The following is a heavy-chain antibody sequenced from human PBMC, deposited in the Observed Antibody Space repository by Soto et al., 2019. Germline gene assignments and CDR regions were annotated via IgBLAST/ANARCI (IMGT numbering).Heavy chain of an antibody. CDR3: ARAVAVPADFDY. J-gene: IGHJ4*02. CDR2: INAGNGNT. CDR1: GYTFTSYA. V-gene: IGHV1-3*05. Sequence: QVQLVQSGAEEKKPGASVKVSCKASGYTFTSYAMHWVRQAPGQRLEWMGWINAGNGNTKYSQKFQGRVTITRATSATTAYMELSSLRSEATAVYSCARAVAVPADFDYWGQGTLVIVSS.